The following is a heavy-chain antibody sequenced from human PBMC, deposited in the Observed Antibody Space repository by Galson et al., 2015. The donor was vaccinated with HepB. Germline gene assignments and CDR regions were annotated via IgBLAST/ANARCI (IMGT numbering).Heavy chain of an antibody. CDR3: ATDSWDYDSSGSFFDH. Sequence: SLTCTVSGGSISSGDHYWSWIRQPPGKGLEWIGYIYYGGSTYYNPSLKSRVTISVDTSKNQFSLKLTSLTAADTGVYYCATDSWDYDSSGSFFDHWGQGTLVTVSS. V-gene: IGHV4-30-4*01. CDR2: IYYGGST. D-gene: IGHD3-22*01. J-gene: IGHJ4*02. CDR1: GGSISSGDHY.